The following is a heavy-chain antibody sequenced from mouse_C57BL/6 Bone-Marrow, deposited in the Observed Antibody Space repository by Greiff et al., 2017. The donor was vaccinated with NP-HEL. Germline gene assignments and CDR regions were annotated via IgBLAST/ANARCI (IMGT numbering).Heavy chain of an antibody. CDR3: ARWYYGSVYAMDY. Sequence: VQLQESGPELVKPGASVKISCKASGYAFSSSWMSWVKQRPGKGLEWIGRLYPGDGDTNYNGKFKGKATLTADKSSSTAYMQLSSLTSEDSAVYFCARWYYGSVYAMDYWGQGTSVTVSS. J-gene: IGHJ4*01. V-gene: IGHV1-82*01. CDR1: GYAFSSSW. CDR2: LYPGDGDT. D-gene: IGHD1-1*01.